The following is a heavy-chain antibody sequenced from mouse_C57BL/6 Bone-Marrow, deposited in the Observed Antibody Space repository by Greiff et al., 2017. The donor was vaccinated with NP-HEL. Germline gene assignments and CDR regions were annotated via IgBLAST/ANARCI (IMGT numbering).Heavy chain of an antibody. V-gene: IGHV6-6*01. CDR1: GFTFSDAW. D-gene: IGHD1-1*01. CDR2: IRNKANNHAS. J-gene: IGHJ3*01. Sequence: EVKVEESGGGLVQPGGSMKLSCAASGFTFSDAWMDWVRQSPGKGLEWVAEIRNKANNHASYYAESVKGRFTISRDDSKSSVYLQMNGLRAEDTGIYYCTAYGSKAYWGQGTLVTVSA. CDR3: TAYGSKAY.